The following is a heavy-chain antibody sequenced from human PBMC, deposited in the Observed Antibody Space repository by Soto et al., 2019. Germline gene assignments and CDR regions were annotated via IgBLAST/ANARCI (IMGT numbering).Heavy chain of an antibody. Sequence: VGSLRHSCAASGLPCSSYSMSWVRQATGKGLEWVSYISGSGGSTYYADSVKGRFTISRDNSKDTLYLQMNSLRAEDTAVYYCAKVYYDSSGYYYRNYYYYGMDVWGQGTTLTVSS. D-gene: IGHD3-22*01. CDR2: ISGSGGST. V-gene: IGHV3-23*01. J-gene: IGHJ6*02. CDR3: AKVYYDSSGYYYRNYYYYGMDV. CDR1: GLPCSSYS.